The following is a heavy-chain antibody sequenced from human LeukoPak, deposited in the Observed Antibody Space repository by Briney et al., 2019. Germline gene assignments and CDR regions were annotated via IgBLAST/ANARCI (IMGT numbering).Heavy chain of an antibody. CDR1: GFSFTTYW. V-gene: IGHV3-7*01. D-gene: IGHD3-10*01. CDR3: AKLAKYFYGSETYYFFEH. J-gene: IGHJ4*02. Sequence: GGSLRLSCGASGFSFTTYWMGWVRQAPGKGLEWVANIKQDGTEKYYVDSVKGRFTISRDNAKNSLYLQMNSLRVEDTAVYYCAKLAKYFYGSETYYFFEHWGQGTPVTVSS. CDR2: IKQDGTEK.